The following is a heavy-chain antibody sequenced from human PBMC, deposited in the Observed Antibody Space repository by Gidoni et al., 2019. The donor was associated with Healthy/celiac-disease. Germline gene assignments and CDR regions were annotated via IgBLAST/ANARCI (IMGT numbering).Heavy chain of an antibody. Sequence: QVQLVQSGAEVKKPGASVKVSCKASGYTFTGYYMHWVRQAPGQGLEWMGWINPNSGGTSYAQKFQGRVTMTRDTSISTAYMELSRLRSDDTAVYYCARDRAGTTYSHLEYWGQGTLVTVSS. V-gene: IGHV1-2*02. CDR3: ARDRAGTTYSHLEY. D-gene: IGHD1-1*01. CDR2: INPNSGGT. CDR1: GYTFTGYY. J-gene: IGHJ4*02.